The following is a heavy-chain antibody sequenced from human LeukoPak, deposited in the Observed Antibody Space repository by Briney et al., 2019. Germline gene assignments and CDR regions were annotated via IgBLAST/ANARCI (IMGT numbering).Heavy chain of an antibody. Sequence: GGSLRLSXAVSGFTFRSYCMTWVRRAPGKGLEWVANIKQGGSETYYVDSVKGRFAISRDIAKNSLYLQMNSLRAEDTAVYYCARGVLYSTDAFDIWGQGTMVIVSS. CDR2: IKQGGSET. J-gene: IGHJ3*02. V-gene: IGHV3-7*01. CDR1: GFTFRSYC. CDR3: ARGVLYSTDAFDI. D-gene: IGHD4-11*01.